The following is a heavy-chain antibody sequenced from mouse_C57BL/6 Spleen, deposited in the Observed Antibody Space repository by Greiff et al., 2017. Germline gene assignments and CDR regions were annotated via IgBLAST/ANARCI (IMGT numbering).Heavy chain of an antibody. CDR2: IHPNSGST. V-gene: IGHV1-64*01. CDR3: ARAYSNNDY. CDR1: GYTFTSYW. D-gene: IGHD2-5*01. J-gene: IGHJ2*01. Sequence: QVQLQQPGAELVKPGASVKLSCKASGYTFTSYWMHWVKQRPGQGLEWIGMIHPNSGSTNYNEKFKSKATLTVDKSSSTAYMQLSSLTPEDSAVYYCARAYSNNDYWGQGTTLTVSS.